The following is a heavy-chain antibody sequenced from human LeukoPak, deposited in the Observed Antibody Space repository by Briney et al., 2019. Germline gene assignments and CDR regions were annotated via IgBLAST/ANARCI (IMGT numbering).Heavy chain of an antibody. V-gene: IGHV4-59*01. CDR3: ALNVDTAMVYDY. Sequence: SETLSLTCTVSGGSISSYYWSWIRQPPGKGLEWIGYIYYSGSTNYNPSLKSRVTISVDTSKNQFSLKLSSVTAADTAVYYCALNVDTAMVYDYRGQGTLVTVSS. J-gene: IGHJ4*02. CDR2: IYYSGST. CDR1: GGSISSYY. D-gene: IGHD5-18*01.